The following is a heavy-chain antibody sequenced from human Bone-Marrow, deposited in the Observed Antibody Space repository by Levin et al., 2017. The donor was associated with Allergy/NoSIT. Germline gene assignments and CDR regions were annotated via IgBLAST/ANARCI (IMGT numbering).Heavy chain of an antibody. J-gene: IGHJ3*01. V-gene: IGHV3-23*01. CDR2: ISGSGAGT. CDR3: ARGQYDRRTPTHPLDF. CDR1: GFTFPNSA. Sequence: GGSLRLSCAASGFTFPNSAMSWVRQAPGGGLYWVSSISGSGAGTYYGDSVRGRFSISRDNSNNTLCLQINSLRDDDTAIYYCARGQYDRRTPTHPLDFWGLGTLLTVSS. D-gene: IGHD2-15*01.